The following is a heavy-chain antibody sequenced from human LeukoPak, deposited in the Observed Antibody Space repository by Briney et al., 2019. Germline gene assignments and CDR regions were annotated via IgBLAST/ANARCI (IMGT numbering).Heavy chain of an antibody. V-gene: IGHV3-23*01. CDR2: IGGSGGST. Sequence: GGSLRLSCAASGFIFSSYAMSWVRQAPGKGLEWVSTIGGSGGSTYYADSVKGRFTISRDNSKNSLYLQMNSLRAEDTAVYFCAKARVTTVTTFDYWGQGTLVTVSS. CDR3: AKARVTTVTTFDY. CDR1: GFIFSSYA. J-gene: IGHJ4*02. D-gene: IGHD4-17*01.